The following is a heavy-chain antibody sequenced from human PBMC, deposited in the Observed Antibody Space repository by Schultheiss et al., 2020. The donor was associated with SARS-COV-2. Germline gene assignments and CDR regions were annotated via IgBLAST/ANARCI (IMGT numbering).Heavy chain of an antibody. V-gene: IGHV4-39*01. CDR1: GGSISSSSYY. CDR2: IYYSGST. D-gene: IGHD3-10*01. CDR3: ARYPGLYYYYYGMDV. Sequence: SETLSLTCTVSGGSISSSSYYWGWIRQPPGKGLEWIGSIYYSGSTYYNPSLKSRVTISVDTSKNQFSLKLSSVTAADTAVYYCARYPGLYYYYYGMDVWGQGTTVTVSS. J-gene: IGHJ6*02.